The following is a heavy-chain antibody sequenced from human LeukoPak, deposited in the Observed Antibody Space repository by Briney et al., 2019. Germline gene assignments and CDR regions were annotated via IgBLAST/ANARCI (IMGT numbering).Heavy chain of an antibody. CDR2: ISGSGGST. CDR1: GFTFSSYA. D-gene: IGHD3-10*01. CDR3: AKDLYYYGSGSYYNPRPVDY. V-gene: IGHV3-23*01. J-gene: IGHJ4*02. Sequence: PGGSLRLSCAASGFTFSSYAMSWVRQAPGKGLEWVSAISGSGGSTYYADSVKGRFTISRDNSKNTLYLQMNSLRAEDTAVYYCAKDLYYYGSGSYYNPRPVDYWGQGTLVTVSS.